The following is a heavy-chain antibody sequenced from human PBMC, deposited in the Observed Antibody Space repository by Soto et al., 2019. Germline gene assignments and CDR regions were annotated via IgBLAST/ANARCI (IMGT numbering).Heavy chain of an antibody. Sequence: SETLSLTCTVSGGSISSGGYYWSWIRQHPGKGLEWIGYIYYSGSTYYNPSLKSRVTISVDTSKNQFSLKLSSVTAADTAVYYCARATEIATTPPFLFDYWGQGTLVTVSS. CDR1: GGSISSGGYY. D-gene: IGHD1-1*01. CDR2: IYYSGST. V-gene: IGHV4-31*03. J-gene: IGHJ4*02. CDR3: ARATEIATTPPFLFDY.